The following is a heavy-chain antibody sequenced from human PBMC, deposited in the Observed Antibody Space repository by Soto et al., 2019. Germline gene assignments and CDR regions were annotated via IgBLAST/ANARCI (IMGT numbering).Heavy chain of an antibody. V-gene: IGHV4-31*01. J-gene: IGHJ4*02. CDR3: ARTDAYNTSFFDS. D-gene: IGHD1-1*01. Sequence: QVQLQEMGPGLVNPSQTLTITCTVSGGSVNSAYWSWIRQLPGKGLEWMGNIYHTGRTFYNPSVKVLVAISIDTSKPLFSLRMRSVTAADTAVYYCARTDAYNTSFFDSWGQGTVVTVSS. CDR1: GGSVNSAY. CDR2: IYHTGRT.